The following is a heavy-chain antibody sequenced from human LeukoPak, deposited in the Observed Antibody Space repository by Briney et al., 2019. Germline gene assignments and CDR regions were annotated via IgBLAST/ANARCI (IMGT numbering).Heavy chain of an antibody. V-gene: IGHV1-8*01. J-gene: IGHJ3*02. Sequence: ASVKVSCKASGYTFTSYDINWVRQATGQGLEWMGWMNPNGGNTGYAQKFQGRVTMTRNTSISTAYMELSSLRSEDTAVYYCARSIVVVPAADAFDIWGQGTMVTVSS. CDR2: MNPNGGNT. CDR3: ARSIVVVPAADAFDI. CDR1: GYTFTSYD. D-gene: IGHD2-2*01.